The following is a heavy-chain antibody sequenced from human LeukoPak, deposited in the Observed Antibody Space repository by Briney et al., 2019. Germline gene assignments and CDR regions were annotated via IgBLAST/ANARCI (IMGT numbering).Heavy chain of an antibody. Sequence: SETLSLTCTVSGSSISSYYWSWIRQPAGKGLEWIGRIYTSGSTNYNPSLKGRVTMSVDTSKNQFSLKLSSVTAADTAVYYCARGSLAVAQPFAFDIWGQGTMVTVSS. CDR2: IYTSGST. D-gene: IGHD6-19*01. CDR3: ARGSLAVAQPFAFDI. J-gene: IGHJ3*02. CDR1: GSSISSYY. V-gene: IGHV4-4*07.